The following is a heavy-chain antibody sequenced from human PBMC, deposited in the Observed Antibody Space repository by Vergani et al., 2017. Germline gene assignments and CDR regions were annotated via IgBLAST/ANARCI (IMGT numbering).Heavy chain of an antibody. D-gene: IGHD2-15*01. Sequence: QVQLVQSGAEVKKPGSSVKVSCQASGGTFSSYAISWVRQAPGKGLEWMGGIIPIFGTANYAQKFQGRVTITADESTSTAYMELSSLRSEDTAVYYCVYCSGGSCYYFNAFDIWGQGTMVTVSS. V-gene: IGHV1-69*01. CDR3: VYCSGGSCYYFNAFDI. CDR1: GGTFSSYA. CDR2: IIPIFGTA. J-gene: IGHJ3*02.